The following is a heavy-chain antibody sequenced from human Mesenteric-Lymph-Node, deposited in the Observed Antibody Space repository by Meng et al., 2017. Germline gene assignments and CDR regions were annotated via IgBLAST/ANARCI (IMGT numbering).Heavy chain of an antibody. CDR2: ISAYNGNT. D-gene: IGHD3-16*01. Sequence: ASVKVSCKASGYTFTSYGISWVRQAPRQGLEWMGWISAYNGNTNYAQKLQGRVTMTTDTSTSTAYMELRSLRSDDTAVYYCARVEKTFGGFQAFDYWGQGTLVTVSS. CDR1: GYTFTSYG. V-gene: IGHV1-18*01. J-gene: IGHJ4*02. CDR3: ARVEKTFGGFQAFDY.